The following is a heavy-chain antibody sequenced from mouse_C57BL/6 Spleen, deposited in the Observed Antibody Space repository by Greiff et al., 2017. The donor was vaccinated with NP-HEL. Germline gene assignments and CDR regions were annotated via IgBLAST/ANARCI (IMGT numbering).Heavy chain of an antibody. CDR1: GYTFTDYY. J-gene: IGHJ3*01. CDR3: ARLSYDYDAVWFAY. D-gene: IGHD2-4*01. V-gene: IGHV1-26*01. CDR2: INPNNGGT. Sequence: EVQLQQSGPELVKPGASVKISCKASGYTFTDYYMNWVKQSHGKSLEWIGDINPNNGGTSYHQKFKGKATLTVDKSSSTSYMELRSLTSEDSAVYYCARLSYDYDAVWFAYWGQGTLVTVSA.